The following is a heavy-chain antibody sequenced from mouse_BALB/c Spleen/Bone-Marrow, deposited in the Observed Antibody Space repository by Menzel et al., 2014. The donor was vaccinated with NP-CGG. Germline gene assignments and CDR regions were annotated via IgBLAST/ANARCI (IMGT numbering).Heavy chain of an antibody. D-gene: IGHD4-1*01. CDR1: GYAFTNYL. CDR3: ARCLTGTSAMDY. J-gene: IGHJ4*01. Sequence: QVQLQQSGAELVRPGTSVKVSCKASGYAFTNYLIEWVKQRPGQGLEWIGVINHGSGGTNYNEKFKAKATLTADKSSSTAYMQLSSLTSDDSAVYFCARCLTGTSAMDYWGQGTSVTVSS. CDR2: INHGSGGT. V-gene: IGHV1-54*01.